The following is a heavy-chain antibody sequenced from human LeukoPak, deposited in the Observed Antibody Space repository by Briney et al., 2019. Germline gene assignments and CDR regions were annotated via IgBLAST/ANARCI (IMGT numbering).Heavy chain of an antibody. CDR2: IYYTGST. D-gene: IGHD7-27*01. V-gene: IGHV4-59*01. CDR1: GGSISSYY. CDR3: ASRKLGNDY. J-gene: IGHJ4*02. Sequence: SETLSLTCTVSGGSISSYYWSWIRQSPGKGLEWIGYIYYTGSTTYNPSLRSRFTISADTSKNQFSLKLSSVTAADTAVYYCASRKLGNDYWGQGTLVTVSS.